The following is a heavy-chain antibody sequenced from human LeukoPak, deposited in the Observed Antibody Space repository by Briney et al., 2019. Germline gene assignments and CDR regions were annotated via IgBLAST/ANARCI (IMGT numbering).Heavy chain of an antibody. Sequence: TSVKVSCKASGFTFTSSAMQWVRQARGQRLEWIGWIVVGSGNTNYAQKFQERVTITRDMSTSTAYMELSSLRSEDTAVYYCARGTPYGDYNRRELDPWGQGTLVTVSS. V-gene: IGHV1-58*02. J-gene: IGHJ5*02. D-gene: IGHD4-17*01. CDR3: ARGTPYGDYNRRELDP. CDR2: IVVGSGNT. CDR1: GFTFTSSA.